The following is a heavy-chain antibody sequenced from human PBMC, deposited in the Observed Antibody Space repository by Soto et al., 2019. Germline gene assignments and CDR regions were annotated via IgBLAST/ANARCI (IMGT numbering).Heavy chain of an antibody. D-gene: IGHD3-22*01. CDR1: GGSISSYY. CDR2: IDYSGST. Sequence: QVQLQESGPGLVKPSETLSLTCTVSGGSISSYYWSWIRQPPGKGLEWIGYIDYSGSTNYNPSLKSRVTISVDTSKNQFSLKLSSVTAADTAVYYCARADYDSSGYYYRYYYYGMDVWGQGTTVTVSS. J-gene: IGHJ6*02. V-gene: IGHV4-59*01. CDR3: ARADYDSSGYYYRYYYYGMDV.